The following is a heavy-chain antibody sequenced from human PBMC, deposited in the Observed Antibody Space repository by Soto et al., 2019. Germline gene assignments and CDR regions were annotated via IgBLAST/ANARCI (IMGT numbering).Heavy chain of an antibody. CDR3: SKDSVAITRW. D-gene: IGHD2-15*01. CDR2: ISYDGSNK. J-gene: IGHJ4*02. CDR1: GFTFSSYG. V-gene: IGHV3-30*18. Sequence: QVQLVESGGGVVQPGRSLRLSCAASGFTFSSYGMHWVRQAPGKGLEWVAVISYDGSNKYYADSVKGRFTISRDNSKNTLYLQMNSLRAEDTAVYYCSKDSVAITRWWGQGTLVTVSS.